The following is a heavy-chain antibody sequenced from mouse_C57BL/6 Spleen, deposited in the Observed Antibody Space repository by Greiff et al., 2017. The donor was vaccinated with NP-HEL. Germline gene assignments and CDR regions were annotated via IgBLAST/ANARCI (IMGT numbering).Heavy chain of an antibody. V-gene: IGHV1-69*01. Sequence: QVQLQQPGAELVMPGASVKLSCKASGYTFTSYWMHWVKQRPGQGLEWIGEIDPSDSYTNYNQKFKGKSTLTVDKSSSTAYMQLRSRTSEDSAVYYCARLAYYGSSSHFDDWGQGTTLTVSS. CDR1: GYTFTSYW. CDR3: ARLAYYGSSSHFDD. D-gene: IGHD1-1*01. J-gene: IGHJ2*01. CDR2: IDPSDSYT.